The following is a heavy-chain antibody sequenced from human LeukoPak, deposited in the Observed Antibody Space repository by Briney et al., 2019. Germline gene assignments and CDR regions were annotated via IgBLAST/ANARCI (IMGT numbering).Heavy chain of an antibody. D-gene: IGHD6-13*01. CDR2: IKQDGSEK. Sequence: GGSLRLSCAASGFTFSSYWMSWVRQAPGKGLEWVANIKQDGSEKYYVDSLKGRFTISRDNAKNSLYLQMNSLRAEDTAVYYCARDRSPRRSSSWPPLDYWGQGTLVTVSS. V-gene: IGHV3-7*01. CDR1: GFTFSSYW. J-gene: IGHJ4*02. CDR3: ARDRSPRRSSSWPPLDY.